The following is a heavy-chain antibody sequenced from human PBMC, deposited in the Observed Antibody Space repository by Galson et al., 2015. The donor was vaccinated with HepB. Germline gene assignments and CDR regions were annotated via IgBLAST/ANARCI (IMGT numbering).Heavy chain of an antibody. CDR3: TRMVRGVIYAFDI. D-gene: IGHD3-10*01. V-gene: IGHV3-15*07. Sequence: SLRLSCEASGFTFSNAWMNWVRQAPGKGLEWVGRIKSKTDGGTTDYAAPVKGRFTISRDDSKNTLYLQMNSLKTEDTAVYYCTRMVRGVIYAFDIWGQGTMVTVSS. CDR1: GFTFSNAW. CDR2: IKSKTDGGTT. J-gene: IGHJ3*02.